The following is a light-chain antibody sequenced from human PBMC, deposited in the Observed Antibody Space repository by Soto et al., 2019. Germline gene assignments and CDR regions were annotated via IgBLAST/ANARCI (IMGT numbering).Light chain of an antibody. CDR2: GNT. Sequence: QSVLTQPPSVSGAPGQRVTLSCTGSGSNIGAGYDVDWYQHLPSTAPKVLIYGNTNRPSGVPDRFSGSKSGTSASLAITGLQAEDEADYYCHSYDSLSGSWVFGGGTKLTVL. CDR3: HSYDSLSGSWV. CDR1: GSNIGAGYD. J-gene: IGLJ3*02. V-gene: IGLV1-40*01.